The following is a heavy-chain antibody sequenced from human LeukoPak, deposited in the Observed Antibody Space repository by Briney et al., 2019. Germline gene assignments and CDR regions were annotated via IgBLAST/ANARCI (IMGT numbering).Heavy chain of an antibody. CDR3: ARDRLGDYDHSGYYDK. V-gene: IGHV3-11*01. J-gene: IGHJ4*02. Sequence: GGSLRLSCAASGFTSSDYYMSWIRQAPGKGLEWVPYICDSGRTTYYADSVKGRFTISRDNAKNSVYLQMNNLRAEDTAVYYCARDRLGDYDHSGYYDKWGQGTLVTVSS. D-gene: IGHD3-22*01. CDR2: ICDSGRTT. CDR1: GFTSSDYY.